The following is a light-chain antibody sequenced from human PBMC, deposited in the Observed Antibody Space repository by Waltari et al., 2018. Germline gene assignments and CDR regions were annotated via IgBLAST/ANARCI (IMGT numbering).Light chain of an antibody. J-gene: IGKJ1*01. V-gene: IGKV3-20*01. CDR1: QSVRRS. Sequence: VSCRASQSVRRSLAWYQQKPGQTPRLLIYDASSRATGIPDRFSGSGSGTDFSLTISRLEPEDSAVYYCQKYVSLPATFGQGTKVEIK. CDR2: DAS. CDR3: QKYVSLPAT.